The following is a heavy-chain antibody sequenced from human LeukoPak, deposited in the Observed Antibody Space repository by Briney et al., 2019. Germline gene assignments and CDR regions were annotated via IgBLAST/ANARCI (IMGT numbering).Heavy chain of an antibody. D-gene: IGHD1-26*01. Sequence: GGSLRLSCAASGFTFSRYAMSWVRQAPGKGLEWVSAVSGSGGSTYYADSVKGLFTISRDNSKNTLYLQMNSLRAEDTAVYYCARGGAGTFDFWGQGTLVTASS. CDR3: ARGGAGTFDF. V-gene: IGHV3-23*01. J-gene: IGHJ4*02. CDR1: GFTFSRYA. CDR2: VSGSGGST.